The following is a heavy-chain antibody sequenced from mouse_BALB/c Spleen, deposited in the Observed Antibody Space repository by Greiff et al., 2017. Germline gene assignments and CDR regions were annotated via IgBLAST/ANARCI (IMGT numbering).Heavy chain of an antibody. CDR1: GFTFSDYY. D-gene: IGHD2-3*01. CDR3: ARDLDPGWY. CDR2: ISDGGSYT. Sequence: EVMLVESGGGLVKPGGSLKLSCAASGFTFSDYYMYWVRQTPEKRLEWVASISDGGSYTYYPDSVKGRFTISRDNAKNNLYLQMSSLKSEDTAMYYCARDLDPGWYWGQGTTLTVSS. J-gene: IGHJ2*01. V-gene: IGHV5-4*02.